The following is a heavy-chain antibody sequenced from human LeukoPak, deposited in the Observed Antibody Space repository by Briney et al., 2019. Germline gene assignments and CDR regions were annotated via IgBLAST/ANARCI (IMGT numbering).Heavy chain of an antibody. J-gene: IGHJ6*03. Sequence: SETLSLTCTVSGGSLSSHYWSWIRQPPGKGLEWIGYIYTSRSTNYNPSLKSRVTISVDTSKNQLSLKLSSVTAADTAVYYCARLGVEIFGVVRIYYYYYMDVWGKGTTVTVSS. CDR2: IYTSRST. CDR3: ARLGVEIFGVVRIYYYYYMDV. V-gene: IGHV4-4*09. CDR1: GGSLSSHY. D-gene: IGHD3-3*01.